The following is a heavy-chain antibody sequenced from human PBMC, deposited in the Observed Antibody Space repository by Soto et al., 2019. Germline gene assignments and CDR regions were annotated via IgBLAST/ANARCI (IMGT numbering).Heavy chain of an antibody. V-gene: IGHV4-61*01. CDR3: ERDLRGSSTSRPWKYFGMDV. CDR1: VGSVRSGIHY. Sequence: SETLSLTCAVSVGSVRSGIHYWSWIRQPPGKGLEWIGKIYYSGSTNYNPSLKIRVTISVDTSKNQFSLKLSSVTAADTAVYYCERDLRGSSTSRPWKYFGMDVWGQGSTVTVSS. J-gene: IGHJ6*02. D-gene: IGHD2-2*01. CDR2: IYYSGST.